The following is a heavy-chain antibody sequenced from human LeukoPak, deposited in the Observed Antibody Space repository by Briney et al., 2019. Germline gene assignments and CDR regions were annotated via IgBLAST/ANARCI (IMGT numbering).Heavy chain of an antibody. Sequence: PGGSLRLSCAASGFAVSSKYMNWVRQAPGKGLEWVTVIYLDGRADYADSVKGRFTISRDNSKNTFYLQMNSLRAEDTAVYYCAKGSGSGWYGWFAPWGQGTLVTVSS. CDR1: GFAVSSKY. CDR2: IYLDGRA. V-gene: IGHV3-66*01. CDR3: AKGSGSGWYGWFAP. J-gene: IGHJ5*02. D-gene: IGHD6-19*01.